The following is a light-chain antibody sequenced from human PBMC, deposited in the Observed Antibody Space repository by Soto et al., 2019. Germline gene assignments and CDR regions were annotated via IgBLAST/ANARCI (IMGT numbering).Light chain of an antibody. CDR3: SSYTGSSTEI. V-gene: IGLV2-14*01. CDR2: EVS. J-gene: IGLJ1*01. CDR1: SSDVGGYNF. Sequence: QSVLTQPASVSGSPGQSITISCTGTSSDVGGYNFVSWYQQHPGKAPKLMIYEVSNRPSGVSNRFSGSKSGNTASLTISGLQAEDEADYYCSSYTGSSTEIFGTGTNLTVL.